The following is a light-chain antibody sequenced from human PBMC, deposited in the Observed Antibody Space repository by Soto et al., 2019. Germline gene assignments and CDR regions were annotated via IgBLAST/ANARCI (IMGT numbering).Light chain of an antibody. J-gene: IGKJ2*01. V-gene: IGKV1-5*01. CDR3: QQYNSYSPT. CDR1: QSISSW. Sequence: DIQMTQSPSTLSTSVGDRVTTTCRASQSISSWLAWYQQKPGKAPKLLIYDASSLESGVPSRFSGSGSGTEFTLTISSLQPDDFATYYCQQYNSYSPTFGQGTKLDIK. CDR2: DAS.